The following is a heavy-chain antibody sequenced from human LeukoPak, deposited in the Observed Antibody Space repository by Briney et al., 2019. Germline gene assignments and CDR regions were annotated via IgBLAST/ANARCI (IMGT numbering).Heavy chain of an antibody. D-gene: IGHD2-2*01. J-gene: IGHJ3*02. CDR1: GYSFTSYW. CDR3: ARYCGSASCLTRAFDI. CDR2: IYPGDSDT. Sequence: GESLKISCKASGYSFTSYWIGWVRQMPGKGLEWMGIIYPGDSDTRYSPSFQGQVTISADKSVSTAYLQWSSLKASDTAMYYCARYCGSASCLTRAFDIWGQGTMITVSS. V-gene: IGHV5-51*01.